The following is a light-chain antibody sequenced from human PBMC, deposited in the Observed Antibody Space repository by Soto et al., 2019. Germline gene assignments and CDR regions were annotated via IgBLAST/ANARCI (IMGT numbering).Light chain of an antibody. CDR2: ENS. J-gene: IGLJ3*02. CDR1: SSNIGSHY. Sequence: QSVLTQPPSVSAAPGQKVTISCSGSSSNIGSHYVSWYHQLPGSAPKLLIYENSKRPSGIPDRCSGSKSGTSATLGITGLQTGDEADYYCGTWDNSLSGGVFGGGTKLTVL. CDR3: GTWDNSLSGGV. V-gene: IGLV1-51*02.